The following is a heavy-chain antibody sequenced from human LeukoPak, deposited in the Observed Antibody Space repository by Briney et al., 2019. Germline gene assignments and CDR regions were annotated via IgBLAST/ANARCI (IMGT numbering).Heavy chain of an antibody. D-gene: IGHD2-15*01. V-gene: IGHV1-18*01. CDR2: ISAYNGNT. J-gene: IGHJ3*02. Sequence: ASVKVSCKASGYSFTNYGINWVRQAPGQGLEWMGWISAYNGNTNYAQKLQGRVTMTTDTSTSTAYMELRSLRSDDTAVYYCARDLAPGAFDIWGQGTMVTVSS. CDR1: GYSFTNYG. CDR3: ARDLAPGAFDI.